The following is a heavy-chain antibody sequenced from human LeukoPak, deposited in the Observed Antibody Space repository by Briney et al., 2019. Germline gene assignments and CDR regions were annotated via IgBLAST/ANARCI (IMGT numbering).Heavy chain of an antibody. J-gene: IGHJ2*01. D-gene: IGHD4-17*01. CDR1: GGSISSSSYY. V-gene: IGHV4-39*01. Sequence: SETLSLTCTTSGGSISSSSYYWGWIRQPPGKGLEWIGSIFYSGSTYYNPSLKSRVTISVDTSKNQFSLNLTSVTAADTAVYYCARPATVTTSFWYFDLWGRGTQVTVSS. CDR2: IFYSGST. CDR3: ARPATVTTSFWYFDL.